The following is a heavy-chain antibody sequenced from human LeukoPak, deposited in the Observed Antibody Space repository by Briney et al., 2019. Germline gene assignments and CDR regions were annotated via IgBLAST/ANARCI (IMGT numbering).Heavy chain of an antibody. CDR3: ARGLGSYFDY. Sequence: GESLKISCKGSGYSFTSYWIAWARQMPGKGLEWMGIIYPGDSDTRNSPSFQGQVTISVDKSISTAYLHWSSLKASDTAMYYCARGLGSYFDYWGQGTLVTVSS. V-gene: IGHV5-51*01. CDR1: GYSFTSYW. CDR2: IYPGDSDT. D-gene: IGHD6-19*01. J-gene: IGHJ4*02.